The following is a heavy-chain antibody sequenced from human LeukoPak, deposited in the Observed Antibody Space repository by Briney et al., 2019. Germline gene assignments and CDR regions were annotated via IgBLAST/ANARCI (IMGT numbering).Heavy chain of an antibody. CDR3: ARSSMIVVVSYFDY. V-gene: IGHV1-69*04. CDR1: GGTFSSYA. J-gene: IGHJ4*02. CDR2: IIPILGIA. Sequence: SVKVSCKASGGTFSSYAISWVRQAPGQGLEWMGRIIPILGIANYAQKFQGRVTITADKSTSTAYMELSSLRSEDTAVYYCARSSMIVVVSYFDYWGQGTLVTGSS. D-gene: IGHD3-22*01.